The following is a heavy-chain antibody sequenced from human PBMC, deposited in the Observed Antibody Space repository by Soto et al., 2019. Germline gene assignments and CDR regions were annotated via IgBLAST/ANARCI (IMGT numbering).Heavy chain of an antibody. D-gene: IGHD4-17*01. Sequence: PGGSLRLSCVASGFTFSTYAMSWVRQAPGKGLEWVSAISAGGGSTYYADSVKGRFTISRDNSINMLYLQMNSLRSDDTAVYYCAHPRGYGVFDAYDIWGQGAMVTVSS. CDR1: GFTFSTYA. CDR3: AHPRGYGVFDAYDI. V-gene: IGHV3-23*01. CDR2: ISAGGGST. J-gene: IGHJ3*02.